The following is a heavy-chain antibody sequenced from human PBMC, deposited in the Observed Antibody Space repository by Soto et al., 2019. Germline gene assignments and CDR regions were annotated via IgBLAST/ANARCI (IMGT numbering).Heavy chain of an antibody. CDR1: GYTFSSFG. D-gene: IGHD3-10*01. CDR2: ISGYNGNT. V-gene: IGHV1-18*04. J-gene: IGHJ4*02. Sequence: SSVKVSCKASGYTFSSFGVSWVRPAPGRGPEWMGWISGYNGNTKYTQKVQGRVTMTTDTSTNRAYMELRRLRSDDTAVYYCARDKVIDDFGLGNLDYWGQGAVVKVSS. CDR3: ARDKVIDDFGLGNLDY.